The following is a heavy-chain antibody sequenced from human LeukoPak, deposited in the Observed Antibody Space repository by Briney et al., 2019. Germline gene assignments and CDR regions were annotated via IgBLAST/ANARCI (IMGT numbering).Heavy chain of an antibody. CDR1: GFTFSSYA. J-gene: IGHJ4*02. D-gene: IGHD2-15*01. V-gene: IGHV3-23*01. CDR3: AKVALGYCSGGSCYSFDY. Sequence: PGGSLRLSCAASGFTFSSYAMSWVRQAPGKGLEWVSAINGFCVKTYYADSVKGRFTTSRDNSKNTLYLQMNSLSAEDTAVYYCAKVALGYCSGGSCYSFDYWGQGTLVTVSS. CDR2: INGFCVKT.